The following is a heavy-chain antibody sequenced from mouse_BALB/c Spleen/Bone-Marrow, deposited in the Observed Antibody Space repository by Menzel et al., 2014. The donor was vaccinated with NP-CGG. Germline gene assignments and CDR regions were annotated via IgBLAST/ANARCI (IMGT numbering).Heavy chain of an antibody. V-gene: IGHV1-14*01. CDR1: GYTFTSYV. J-gene: IGHJ2*01. CDR2: INPYNDGT. Sequence: EVKLVEPGPELVKPGASVKMSCKASGYTFTSYVMHWVKQKPGQGLEWIGYINPYNDGTKYNEKFKGKATLTSDKSSSTTYMVLSSLTSEDSAVYYCARLDHKYEGYWGQGTPLTVSS. CDR3: ARLDHKYEGY. D-gene: IGHD5-1-1*01.